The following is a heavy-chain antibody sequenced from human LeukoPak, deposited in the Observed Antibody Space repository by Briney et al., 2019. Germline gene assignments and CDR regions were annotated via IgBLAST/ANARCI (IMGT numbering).Heavy chain of an antibody. CDR1: GFTFDDYA. D-gene: IGHD3-9*01. CDR2: ISWNSGSI. V-gene: IGHV3-9*01. J-gene: IGHJ4*02. Sequence: GGSLRLSCAASGFTFDDYAMHWVRQAPGKGLEWVSGISWNSGSIGYADSVKGRFTISRDNAKNSLYLQMNSRRAEDTALYYCAKDTTGYYLSPNFDYWGQGTLVTVSS. CDR3: AKDTTGYYLSPNFDY.